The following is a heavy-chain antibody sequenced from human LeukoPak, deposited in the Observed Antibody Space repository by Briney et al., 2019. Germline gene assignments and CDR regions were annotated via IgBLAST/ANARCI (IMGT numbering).Heavy chain of an antibody. Sequence: PGGSLRLSCAASGFTFSTSWMSWVRQAPGKGLEWVANIKQDGSEKYYVDSVKGRFTISRDNAKNSLYLQMNSLRAEDTAVYYCARESSSSLDYWGQGTLVTVSS. V-gene: IGHV3-7*01. J-gene: IGHJ4*02. D-gene: IGHD6-6*01. CDR1: GFTFSTSW. CDR2: IKQDGSEK. CDR3: ARESSSSLDY.